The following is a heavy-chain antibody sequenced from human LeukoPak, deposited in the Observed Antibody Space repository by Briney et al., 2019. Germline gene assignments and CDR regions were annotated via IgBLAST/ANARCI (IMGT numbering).Heavy chain of an antibody. CDR3: ARALGSEYYYYYYGMDV. V-gene: IGHV1-46*01. D-gene: IGHD3-10*01. CDR1: GYTFTSYY. CDR2: INPSGGST. Sequence: ASVKVSCKASGYTFTSYYMHWVRQAPGQGLEWMGIINPSGGSTSYAQKFQGRVTMTRDTSTSTVHMELSSLRSEDTAVYYCARALGSEYYYYYYGMDVWGQGTTVTVSS. J-gene: IGHJ6*02.